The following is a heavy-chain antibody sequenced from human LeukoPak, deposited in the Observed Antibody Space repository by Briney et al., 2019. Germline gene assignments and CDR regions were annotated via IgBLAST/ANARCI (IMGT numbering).Heavy chain of an antibody. Sequence: HPGGSLRLSCAASGFNFSSYAMHWVRQAPGKGLEYVSAISSNGGSTYYANSVKGRFTISRDNSKNTLYLQMGSLTAEDMAVYYCARSKGRYFEGNWFDPWGQGTLVTVSS. V-gene: IGHV3-64*01. CDR2: ISSNGGST. CDR1: GFNFSSYA. D-gene: IGHD3-9*01. CDR3: ARSKGRYFEGNWFDP. J-gene: IGHJ5*02.